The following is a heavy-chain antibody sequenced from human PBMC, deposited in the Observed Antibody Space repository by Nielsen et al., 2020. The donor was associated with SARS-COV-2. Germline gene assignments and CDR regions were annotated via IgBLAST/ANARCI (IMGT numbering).Heavy chain of an antibody. CDR3: ARVERVTMIVVVMQGYFQH. J-gene: IGHJ1*01. D-gene: IGHD3-22*01. V-gene: IGHV4-38-2*02. Sequence: PGKGLEWIGSMYYTGSTSYYNPSLKSRVTMSVDTSKNQFSLKLSSVTAADTAVYYCARVERVTMIVVVMQGYFQHWGQGTLVTVSS. CDR2: MYYTGST.